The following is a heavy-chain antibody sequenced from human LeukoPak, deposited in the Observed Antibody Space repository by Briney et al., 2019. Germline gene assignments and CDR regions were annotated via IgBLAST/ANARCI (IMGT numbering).Heavy chain of an antibody. D-gene: IGHD3-9*01. V-gene: IGHV4-34*01. CDR2: IYYSGST. Sequence: SETLSLTCAVYGGSFSGYYWSWIRQPPGKGLEWIGSIYYSGSTYYNPSLKSRVTISVDTSKNQFSLKLSSVTAADTAVYYCARLLRYFDWLPEYYFDYWGQGTLVTVSS. CDR3: ARLLRYFDWLPEYYFDY. CDR1: GGSFSGYY. J-gene: IGHJ4*02.